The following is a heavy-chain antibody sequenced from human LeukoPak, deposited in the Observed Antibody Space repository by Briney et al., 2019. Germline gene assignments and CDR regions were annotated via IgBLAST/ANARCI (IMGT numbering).Heavy chain of an antibody. J-gene: IGHJ4*02. CDR2: ISGSGGST. D-gene: IGHD2-2*01. V-gene: IGHV3-23*01. CDR3: AKEVVDCSSTSCYETFDY. Sequence: PGGSLRLSCAASGFTFSSYAMSWVRQAPGKGLEWVSAISGSGGSTYYADSVKGRFTISRDNSKNTLYLQMNSLRAEDTAVYYCAKEVVDCSSTSCYETFDYWGQGTLVTVSS. CDR1: GFTFSSYA.